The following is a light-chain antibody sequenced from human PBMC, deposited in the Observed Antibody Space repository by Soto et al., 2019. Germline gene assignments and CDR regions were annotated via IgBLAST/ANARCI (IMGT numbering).Light chain of an antibody. Sequence: DIQMTQSPSSLSASVGARVTISCRASQTISTSLNWYQQKPGTAPRLLIYRASSVKSGVPPRFSGSGSGRDFTLTISSLRPEDIATYFLQQSYNSPPWTFGQGTKGEGK. J-gene: IGKJ1*01. CDR3: QQSYNSPPWT. CDR2: RAS. CDR1: QTISTS. V-gene: IGKV1-39*01.